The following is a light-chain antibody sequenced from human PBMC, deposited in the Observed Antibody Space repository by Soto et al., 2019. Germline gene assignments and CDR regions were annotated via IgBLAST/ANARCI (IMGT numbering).Light chain of an antibody. Sequence: QCVLTQPPSASGSPGQSVTISCTRTSSDVGGYNYVSWYQQHPGKAPKFMIYEVSNRPSGVSNRFSGSKSGNTASLTISGLQAEDEADYYCSSYTSSNTYVVFGGGTKLTVI. J-gene: IGLJ2*01. CDR3: SSYTSSNTYVV. CDR2: EVS. CDR1: SSDVGGYNY. V-gene: IGLV2-14*01.